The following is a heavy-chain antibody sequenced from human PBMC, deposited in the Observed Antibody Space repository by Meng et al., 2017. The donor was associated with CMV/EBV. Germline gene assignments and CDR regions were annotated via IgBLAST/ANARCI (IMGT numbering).Heavy chain of an antibody. CDR2: IYTSGST. CDR1: GGPIRRGSYY. Sequence: GQLQDPGPGLVKPSQPLSLTCTVSGGPIRRGSYYWSWIRQPAGKGLEWIGRIYTSGSTNYNPSLKSRVTISVDTSKNQFSLKLSSVTAADTAVYYCAREVVVITPYNWFDPWGQGTLVTVSS. CDR3: AREVVVITPYNWFDP. J-gene: IGHJ5*02. D-gene: IGHD3-22*01. V-gene: IGHV4-61*02.